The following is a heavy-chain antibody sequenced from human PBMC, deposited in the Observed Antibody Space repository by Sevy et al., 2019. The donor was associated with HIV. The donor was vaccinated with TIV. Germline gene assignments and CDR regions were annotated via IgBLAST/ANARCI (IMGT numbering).Heavy chain of an antibody. Sequence: GESLKISCEASGFTFTRYAFHWVRQAPGKGLEWVAVVSKEGTNKYYADSVKGRFTISRDNSRNTLYLQMQSLRVDDTAVYFCARDPHSVPHWGSFDSWGQGTLVTVSS. D-gene: IGHD3-16*01. CDR3: ARDPHSVPHWGSFDS. V-gene: IGHV3-30-3*01. CDR1: GFTFTRYA. J-gene: IGHJ4*02. CDR2: VSKEGTNK.